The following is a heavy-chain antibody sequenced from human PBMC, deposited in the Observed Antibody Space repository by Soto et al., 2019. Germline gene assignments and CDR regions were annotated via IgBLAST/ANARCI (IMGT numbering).Heavy chain of an antibody. V-gene: IGHV3-53*01. J-gene: IGHJ6*02. D-gene: IGHD5-18*01. CDR3: AREDTAMDYYYYGMDV. CDR2: IYSGGST. CDR1: GFTVSSNY. Sequence: SLRLSCAASGFTVSSNYMSWVRQAPGKGLEWVSVIYSGGSTYYADSVKGRFTISRDNSKNTLYLQMNSLRAEDTAVYYCAREDTAMDYYYYGMDVWGQGTTVTVSS.